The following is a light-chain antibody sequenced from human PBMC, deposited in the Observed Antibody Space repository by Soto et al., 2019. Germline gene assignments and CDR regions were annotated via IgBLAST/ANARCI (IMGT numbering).Light chain of an antibody. CDR3: NSYTTTSTYV. CDR1: SSDVGRYNY. Sequence: QSALTQPASVSGSPGQSITISCTGTSSDVGRYNYVSWYQQHPGKAPKLIIYGVTNRPSGISNRFSGSKSGNTASLTISGLQPEDEADYYCNSYTTTSTYVFGTGTKLTVL. V-gene: IGLV2-14*01. J-gene: IGLJ1*01. CDR2: GVT.